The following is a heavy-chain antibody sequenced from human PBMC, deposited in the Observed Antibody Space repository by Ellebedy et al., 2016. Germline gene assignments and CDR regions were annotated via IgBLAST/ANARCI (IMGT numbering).Heavy chain of an antibody. CDR2: ISGGST. J-gene: IGHJ5*02. D-gene: IGHD3-3*01. CDR1: GASISSNTYY. Sequence: ETLSLXXTVSGASISSNTYYSGWVRQAPGKGLEWVSAISGGSTYYADSVKGRFTISRDNSKNTLYLLMNSLRAEDSAVYYCAKDMSQVYDFWSGYYNAWFNPWGQGTLVTVSS. CDR3: AKDMSQVYDFWSGYYNAWFNP. V-gene: IGHV3-23*01.